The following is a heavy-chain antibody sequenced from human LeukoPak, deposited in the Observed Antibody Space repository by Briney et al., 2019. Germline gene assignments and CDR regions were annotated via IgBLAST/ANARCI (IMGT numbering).Heavy chain of an antibody. CDR2: INPNSGGT. CDR1: GYTFTGYY. V-gene: IGHV1-2*02. J-gene: IGHJ3*02. CDR3: ARDSGSYLRWDAFDI. D-gene: IGHD1-26*01. Sequence: GASVKVSCKASGYTFTGYYMHWVRQAPGQGLEWMGWINPNSGGTNYAQKFQGRVTMTRDTSISTAYMELSRLRSDDTAVYYCARDSGSYLRWDAFDIWGQGTMVTVSS.